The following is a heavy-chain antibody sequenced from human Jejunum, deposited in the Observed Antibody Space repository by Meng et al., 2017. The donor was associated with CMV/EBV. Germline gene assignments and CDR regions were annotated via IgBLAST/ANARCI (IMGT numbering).Heavy chain of an antibody. D-gene: IGHD3-10*01. V-gene: IGHV3-21*01. CDR1: GVPLRTYA. J-gene: IGHJ4*02. CDR3: TRDREDFYGSNHLDF. CDR2: ISRGSDNI. Sequence: GVPLRTYAVNWVRKDPGKGLEWVSSISRGSDNIFYADSVRDRFTVSRDNARNSLYLQMNSLRAEDTAVYYCTRDREDFYGSNHLDFWGQGALVTVSS.